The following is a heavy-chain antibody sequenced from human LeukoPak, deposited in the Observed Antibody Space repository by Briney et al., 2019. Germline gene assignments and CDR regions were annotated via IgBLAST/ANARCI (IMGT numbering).Heavy chain of an antibody. Sequence: GGSLRLSCAASGFTFSSYGMHWVRQAPGKGREWVAVISYDGCKKYYADSVQGRFTISRDRSKNTLYLQMNSLRAEDTAVYSCAKDPAGYGDAFDASGPETMVTVSS. V-gene: IGHV3-30*18. CDR3: AKDPAGYGDAFDA. CDR1: GFTFSSYG. J-gene: IGHJ3*01. D-gene: IGHD5-18*01. CDR2: ISYDGCKK.